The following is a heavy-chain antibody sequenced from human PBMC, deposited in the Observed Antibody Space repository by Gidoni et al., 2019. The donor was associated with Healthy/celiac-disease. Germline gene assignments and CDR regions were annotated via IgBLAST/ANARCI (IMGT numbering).Heavy chain of an antibody. V-gene: IGHV3-15*01. CDR1: GFTFSNAW. CDR2: IKSKTDGVTT. CDR3: TTDQSKLSDTFDY. D-gene: IGHD5-18*01. Sequence: EVQLVESGGGLVKPGGSLRLSCAASGFTFSNAWISWVRQAPGKGLEGVGRIKSKTDGVTTDYAAPVKGRFTISRDDSKNTLYLQMNSLKTEDTAVYYCTTDQSKLSDTFDYWGQGTLVTVSS. J-gene: IGHJ4*02.